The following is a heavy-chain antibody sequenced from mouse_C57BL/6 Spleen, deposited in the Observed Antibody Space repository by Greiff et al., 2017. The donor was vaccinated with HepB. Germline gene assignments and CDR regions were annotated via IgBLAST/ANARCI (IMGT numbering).Heavy chain of an antibody. CDR2: INPGSGGT. CDR3: ARRSYYGNYFDY. D-gene: IGHD2-1*01. V-gene: IGHV1-54*01. Sequence: VKLMESGAELVRPGTSVKVSCKASGYAFTNYLIEWVKQRPGQGLEWIGVINPGSGGTNYNEKFKGKATLTADKSSSTAYMQLSSLTSEDSAVYFCARRSYYGNYFDYWGQGTTLTVSS. CDR1: GYAFTNYL. J-gene: IGHJ2*01.